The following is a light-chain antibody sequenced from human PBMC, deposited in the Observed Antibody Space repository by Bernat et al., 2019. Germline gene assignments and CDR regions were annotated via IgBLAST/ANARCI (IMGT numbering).Light chain of an antibody. CDR1: QSVSNR. J-gene: IGKJ1*01. CDR2: GVS. Sequence: EMVMTQSPATLSVSPGETATLSCRASQSVSNRLAWYQQKPGQAPRLLIYGVSTRATAIPDRFSGSGSGTDFTLTINNLQSEDFALYYCQQYDKWPRAFGQGTKVEVK. CDR3: QQYDKWPRA. V-gene: IGKV3-15*01.